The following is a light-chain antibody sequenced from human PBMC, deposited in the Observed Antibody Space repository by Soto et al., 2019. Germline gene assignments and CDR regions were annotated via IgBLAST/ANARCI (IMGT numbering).Light chain of an antibody. CDR3: LQNNTWRYT. CDR1: QSVSVN. J-gene: IGKJ2*01. V-gene: IGKV3-15*01. CDR2: DAS. Sequence: EVVMTQSPGTLSVSPGEGATLSCRASQSVSVNLAWYQHRPGQAPRPLIYDASTRAIGVPARFSGRGSETEFPLTISGLQSEDFGFFSGLQNNTWRYTFGGGPSWRS.